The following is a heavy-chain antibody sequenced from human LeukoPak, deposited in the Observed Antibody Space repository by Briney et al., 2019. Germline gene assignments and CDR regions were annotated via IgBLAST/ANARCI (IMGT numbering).Heavy chain of an antibody. D-gene: IGHD1-1*01. CDR2: IYYSGRT. CDR1: GGSISSHY. Sequence: SETLSLTCTVSGGSISSHYWSWIRQPPGKGLEWIGYIYYSGRTNYNPSLKSRVLISVDTSKNQFSLKLSSVTAAYTAVYYCARAGTTGTTTDLWGRGTLVTVSS. CDR3: ARAGTTGTTTDL. V-gene: IGHV4-59*11. J-gene: IGHJ2*01.